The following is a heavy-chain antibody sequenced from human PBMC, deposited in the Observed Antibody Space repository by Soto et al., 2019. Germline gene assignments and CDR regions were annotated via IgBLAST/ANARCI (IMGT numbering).Heavy chain of an antibody. Sequence: ASVKVSCKASGYTFTGYYMHWVRQAPGQGLEWMGWINPNSGGTNYAQKFQGWVTMTRDTSISTAYMELSRLRSDDTAVYYCARGGYSYGPPNYYYYRMDVWGQGTTVTVSS. CDR1: GYTFTGYY. CDR3: ARGGYSYGPPNYYYYRMDV. J-gene: IGHJ6*02. D-gene: IGHD5-18*01. CDR2: INPNSGGT. V-gene: IGHV1-2*04.